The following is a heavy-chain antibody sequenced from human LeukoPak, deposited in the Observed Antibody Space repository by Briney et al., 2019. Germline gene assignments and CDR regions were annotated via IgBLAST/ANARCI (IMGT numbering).Heavy chain of an antibody. V-gene: IGHV1-2*02. CDR3: ARTPRRDGYNSPGGY. CDR1: GYTFTGYY. J-gene: IGHJ4*02. Sequence: ASVKVSCKASGYTFTGYYMHWVRQAPGQGLEWMGWINPNSGGTNYAQKFQGRVTMTRDTSISTAYMELSRLRSDDTAVYYCARTPRRDGYNSPGGYWGQGTLVTVSS. CDR2: INPNSGGT. D-gene: IGHD5-24*01.